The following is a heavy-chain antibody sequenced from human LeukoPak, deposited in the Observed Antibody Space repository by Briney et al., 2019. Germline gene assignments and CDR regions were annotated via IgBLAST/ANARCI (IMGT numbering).Heavy chain of an antibody. CDR2: IYHSGST. CDR3: ARSGKRYCSSTSCYVYYFDY. D-gene: IGHD2-2*01. CDR1: GGSISSGGYS. V-gene: IGHV4-30-2*01. J-gene: IGHJ4*02. Sequence: KPSETLSLTCAVSGGSISSGGYSWSWIRQPPGKGLEWIGYIYHSGSTYYNPSLKSRVTISVDRSKNQFSLKLSSVTAADTAVYYCARSGKRYCSSTSCYVYYFDYWGQGTLVTVSS.